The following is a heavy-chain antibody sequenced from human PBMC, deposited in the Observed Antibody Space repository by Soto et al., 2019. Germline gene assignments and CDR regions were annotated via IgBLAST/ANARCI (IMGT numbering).Heavy chain of an antibody. CDR2: ISAYNGNT. J-gene: IGHJ4*02. D-gene: IGHD3-22*01. Sequence: EASVKVSCKASGYTFTSYGISWVRQAPGQGLEWMGWISAYNGNTNYAQKLQGRVTMTTDTSTSTAYMELRSLRSDDTAVYYCARDGNYYDSSGYYYTIDYWGQGTLVTVSS. V-gene: IGHV1-18*01. CDR3: ARDGNYYDSSGYYYTIDY. CDR1: GYTFTSYG.